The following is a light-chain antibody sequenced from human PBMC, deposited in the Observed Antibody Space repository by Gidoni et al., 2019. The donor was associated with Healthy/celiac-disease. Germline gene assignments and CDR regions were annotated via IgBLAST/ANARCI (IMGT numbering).Light chain of an antibody. V-gene: IGLV2-23*01. Sequence: SITISCTGTSSDVGSYNLVSWYQQHPGKAHKLMIYEGSKRPSGVSNRFSGPKSGNTASLTSSGLQAEDEADYYCCSYAGSSTYVFGTGTKVTVL. J-gene: IGLJ1*01. CDR1: SSDVGSYNL. CDR2: EGS. CDR3: CSYAGSSTYV.